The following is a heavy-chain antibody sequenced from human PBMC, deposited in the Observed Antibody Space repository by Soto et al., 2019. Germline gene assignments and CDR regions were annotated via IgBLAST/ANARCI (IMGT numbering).Heavy chain of an antibody. D-gene: IGHD3-3*01. CDR1: GGSFSGYY. Sequence: PSETLSLTCAVYGGSFSGYYWSWIRQPPGKGLEWIGEINHSGSTNYNPSLKSRVTISVDTSKNQFSLKLSSVTAADTAVYYCARGPYYDFWSGYYGMDVWGQGTTVTVSS. CDR2: INHSGST. V-gene: IGHV4-34*01. CDR3: ARGPYYDFWSGYYGMDV. J-gene: IGHJ6*02.